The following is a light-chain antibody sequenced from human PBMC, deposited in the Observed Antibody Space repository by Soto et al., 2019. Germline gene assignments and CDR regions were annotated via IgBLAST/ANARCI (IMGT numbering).Light chain of an antibody. CDR3: QLYGSSPYT. J-gene: IGKJ2*01. CDR2: GAS. V-gene: IGKV3-20*01. CDR1: QSVSSSY. Sequence: EIVLTQSPGTLSLSPGERATLSCRASQSVSSSYLAWYQQKPGQAPRLLIYGASSRATGIPDRFSGSGSGTDFTLTISILEPEDFAVYYCQLYGSSPYTFGQGPKLEIK.